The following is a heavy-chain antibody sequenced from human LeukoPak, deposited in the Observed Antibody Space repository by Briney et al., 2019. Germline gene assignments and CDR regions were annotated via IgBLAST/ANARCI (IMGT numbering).Heavy chain of an antibody. CDR2: INSDGSST. CDR3: ARVGDYYSDYVRFDY. Sequence: GGSLRLPCSASGFPFSSYWMHWVRHAPGKALVWVSRINSDGSSTSYADSAKGRFTISRDNAKNTLYLQMNSLRAEDTAVYYCARVGDYYSDYVRFDYWGRGTLVTVSA. D-gene: IGHD4-11*01. CDR1: GFPFSSYW. J-gene: IGHJ4*02. V-gene: IGHV3-74*01.